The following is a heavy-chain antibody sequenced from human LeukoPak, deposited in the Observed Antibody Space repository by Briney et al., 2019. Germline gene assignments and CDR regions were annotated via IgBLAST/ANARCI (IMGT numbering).Heavy chain of an antibody. J-gene: IGHJ5*02. CDR1: GGSVTTYY. V-gene: IGHV4-59*08. CDR3: ARHAIYSGDYSFWFNP. Sequence: SETLSLTCTVPGGSVTTYYWSWIRQPPGKGLEWIAYINYSGSTNYNPSLKSRVTISVDTSKNQVSLRLSSVTAADTAVYYCARHAIYSGDYSFWFNPWGLGTLVTVSS. D-gene: IGHD1-26*01. CDR2: INYSGST.